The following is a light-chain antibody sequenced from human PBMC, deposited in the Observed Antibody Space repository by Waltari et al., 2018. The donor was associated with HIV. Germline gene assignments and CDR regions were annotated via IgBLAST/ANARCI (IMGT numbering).Light chain of an antibody. J-gene: IGKJ3*01. CDR1: QSVSIDS. CDR2: YAS. V-gene: IGKV3-20*01. CDR3: QHYDDSPQKFT. Sequence: EIVLTQSPGTLSLSPGERATLSCRTSQSVSIDSLTWYQQKPGQAPRLLTYYASGRATGIPDRFTVSGSGTDFTLTISRLEPEDFAVYYCQHYDDSPQKFTVGPGTKVDMK.